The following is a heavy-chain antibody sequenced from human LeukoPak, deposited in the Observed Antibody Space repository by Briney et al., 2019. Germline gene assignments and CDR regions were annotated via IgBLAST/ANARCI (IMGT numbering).Heavy chain of an antibody. CDR2: IYYSGST. V-gene: IGHV4-61*08. J-gene: IGHJ6*03. D-gene: IGHD7-27*01. CDR3: ARGVDTLGRPDKYYYYMDV. CDR1: GGSISSGGYY. Sequence: PSQTLSLTCTVSGGSISSGGYYWSWIRQPPGKGLEWIGYIYYSGSTNYNPSLKSRVTISVDTSKNQFSLKLSSVTAADTAVYYCARGVDTLGRPDKYYYYMDVWGKGTTVTVSS.